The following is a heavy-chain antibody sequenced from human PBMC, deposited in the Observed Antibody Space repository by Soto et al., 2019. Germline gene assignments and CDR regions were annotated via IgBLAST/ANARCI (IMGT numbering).Heavy chain of an antibody. CDR3: ASNPLEDYYILSVYCNH. D-gene: IGHD3-9*01. J-gene: IGHJ4*01. CDR2: IIPILGIA. V-gene: IGHV1-69*02. CDR1: GGTFSSNT. Sequence: SVKVSCKASGGTFSSNTISWVRQAPGQGLEWMGRIIPILGIANYAQKFQGRVTITADKSTSTAYMELSSLRSEDTAVYYCASNPLEDYYILSVYCNHWGRGTLVTVSS.